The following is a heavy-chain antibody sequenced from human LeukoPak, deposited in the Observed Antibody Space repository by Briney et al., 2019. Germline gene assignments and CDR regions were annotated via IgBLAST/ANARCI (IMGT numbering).Heavy chain of an antibody. J-gene: IGHJ4*02. D-gene: IGHD5-24*01. CDR2: ISSNGGST. Sequence: GGSLRLSCAASGFTFSSYAMHWVRQAPGKGLEYVSAISSNGGSTYYANSVKGRFTISRDNSKNTLYLQMGSLRAEDMAVYYCASGDGYNLLCYWGQGTLVTVSS. CDR1: GFTFSSYA. CDR3: ASGDGYNLLCY. V-gene: IGHV3-64*01.